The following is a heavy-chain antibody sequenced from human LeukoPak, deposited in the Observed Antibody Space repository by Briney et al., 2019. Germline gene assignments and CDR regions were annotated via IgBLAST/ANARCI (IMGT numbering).Heavy chain of an antibody. D-gene: IGHD1-26*01. Sequence: ASVKVSCKSSVYTFTDYYIHWLRQAPGQGLEWMGWSNPNSGGTNYEQKFQGRVTMTRDTSISTAYMELSRLRSDDTAVYYCARPSGSYILLDAFDIWGQGTMVTVSS. J-gene: IGHJ3*02. CDR3: ARPSGSYILLDAFDI. CDR1: VYTFTDYY. CDR2: SNPNSGGT. V-gene: IGHV1-2*02.